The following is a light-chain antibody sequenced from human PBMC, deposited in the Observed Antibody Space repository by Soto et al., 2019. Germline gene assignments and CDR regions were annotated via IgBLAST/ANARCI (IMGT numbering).Light chain of an antibody. CDR2: DNT. V-gene: IGLV3-21*02. CDR3: QVWDSRRDQPV. Sequence: SYVLTQAPSLSVAPGQTAKIVCGGDNIGGKTAHWYQQRPGQAPVMVVHDNTGRPSGIPDRFSGSTSGNTATLTISAVEAGDEADYYCQVWDSRRDQPVFGGGTQLTVL. J-gene: IGLJ3*02. CDR1: NIGGKT.